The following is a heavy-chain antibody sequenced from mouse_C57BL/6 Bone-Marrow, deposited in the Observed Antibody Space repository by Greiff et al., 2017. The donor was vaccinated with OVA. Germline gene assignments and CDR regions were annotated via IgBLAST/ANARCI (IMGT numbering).Heavy chain of an antibody. CDR2: IDPENGDT. CDR1: GFNIKDDY. CDR3: TTDGNFAY. D-gene: IGHD2-1*01. Sequence: EVQGVESGAELVRPGASVKLSCTASGFNIKDDYMHWVKQRPEQGLEWIGWIDPENGDTEYASKFQGKATITADTSSNTAYLQLSSLTSEDTAVYYCTTDGNFAYWGQGTLVTVSA. J-gene: IGHJ3*01. V-gene: IGHV14-4*01.